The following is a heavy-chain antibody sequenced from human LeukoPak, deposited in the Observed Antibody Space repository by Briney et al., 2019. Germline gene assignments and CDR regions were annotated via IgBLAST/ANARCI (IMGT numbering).Heavy chain of an antibody. J-gene: IGHJ4*02. D-gene: IGHD1-14*01. CDR1: GFTFSTYW. V-gene: IGHV3-7*01. Sequence: GSLRLSCAVSGFTFSTYWMSCVRQAPGKGLEWVANIKEDGSEQYYVNSLKGRFTISRDNLKNSLYLQMNSLRVEDSAVYYCARDSFETDIDYWGQGTLVTVSS. CDR2: IKEDGSEQ. CDR3: ARDSFETDIDY.